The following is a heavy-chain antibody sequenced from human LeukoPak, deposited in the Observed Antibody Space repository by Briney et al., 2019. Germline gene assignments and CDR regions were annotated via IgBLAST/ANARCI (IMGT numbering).Heavy chain of an antibody. CDR1: GGSISSGGYY. V-gene: IGHV4-31*03. CDR2: IYYSGST. Sequence: SETLSLTCTVSGGSISSGGYYWSWIRQHPGKGLEWIGYIYYSGSTYYNPSLKSRVTISVDTSKNQFSLKLSSVTAADTAVYYCAREGSGYSPFDYWGQGTLVTVSS. D-gene: IGHD5-12*01. J-gene: IGHJ4*02. CDR3: AREGSGYSPFDY.